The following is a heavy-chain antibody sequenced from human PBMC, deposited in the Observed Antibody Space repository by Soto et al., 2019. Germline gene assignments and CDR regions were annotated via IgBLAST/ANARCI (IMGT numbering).Heavy chain of an antibody. V-gene: IGHV4-59*01. J-gene: IGHJ3*02. D-gene: IGHD3-9*01. CDR1: GGSISSDH. CDR2: IYYSGST. CDR3: ARGRPWMTGFDI. Sequence: QVQLQESGPGLVKPSETLSLTCTVSGGSISSDHWSWIRQPPEKGLEWIAYIYYSGSTDYNPSLKIRVTISIDTPKNQFSLKLSSMTAADTAVYYCARGRPWMTGFDIWGQGTLVTVSS.